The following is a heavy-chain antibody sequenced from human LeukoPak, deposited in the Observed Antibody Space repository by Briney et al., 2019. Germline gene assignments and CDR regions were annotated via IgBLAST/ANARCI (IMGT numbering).Heavy chain of an antibody. J-gene: IGHJ4*02. CDR1: GFTSSGYG. Sequence: GGPLRLSCAASGFTSSGYGMHWVRQAPGKLLDRVALISGNGSNKYYAVYLKGRFTISRDNTKNTLYLQMNSLRAEDKAVYYCATEWSASFWDQGTLVTVSS. CDR2: ISGNGSNK. D-gene: IGHD3-3*01. V-gene: IGHV3-30*03. CDR3: ATEWSASF.